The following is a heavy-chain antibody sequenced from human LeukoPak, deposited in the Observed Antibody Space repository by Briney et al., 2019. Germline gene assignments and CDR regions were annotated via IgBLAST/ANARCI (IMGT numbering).Heavy chain of an antibody. CDR2: IIPIFGTA. CDR3: ASSRGRGLPFDY. Sequence: ASVKVSCKASGGTFSSYAISWVRQAPGQGLEWMRGIIPIFGTANYAQKFQGRVTITADESTSTAYMELSSLRSEDTAVYYCASSRGRGLPFDYWGQGTLVTVSS. CDR1: GGTFSSYA. J-gene: IGHJ4*02. V-gene: IGHV1-69*13. D-gene: IGHD1-26*01.